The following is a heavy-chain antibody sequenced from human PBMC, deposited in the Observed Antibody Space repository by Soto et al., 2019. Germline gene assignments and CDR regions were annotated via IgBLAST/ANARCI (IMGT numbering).Heavy chain of an antibody. Sequence: SVKVSCKASGGTFSSYAISWVRQAPGQGLERMGGIIPIFGTANYAQKFQGRVTITADKSTSTAYMELSSLRSEDTAVYYCASSRGYYYYYYGMDVWGQGTTVTVSS. CDR2: IIPIFGTA. V-gene: IGHV1-69*06. CDR1: GGTFSSYA. D-gene: IGHD1-26*01. J-gene: IGHJ6*02. CDR3: ASSRGYYYYYYGMDV.